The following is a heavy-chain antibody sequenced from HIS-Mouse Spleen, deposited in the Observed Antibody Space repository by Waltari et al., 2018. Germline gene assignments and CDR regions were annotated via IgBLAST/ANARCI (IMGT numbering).Heavy chain of an antibody. V-gene: IGHV4-39*07. D-gene: IGHD6-13*01. CDR2: IYYSGST. J-gene: IGHJ2*01. CDR1: GGPIRLSSYY. CDR3: AREIPYSSSWYDWYFDL. Sequence: QLQLQESGPGLVKPSETLSLTCPVSGGPIRLSSYYWGWIRQPPGKGLEWIGSIYYSGSTYYNPSLKSRVTISVDTSKNQFSLKLSSVTAADTAVYYCAREIPYSSSWYDWYFDLWGRGTLVTVSS.